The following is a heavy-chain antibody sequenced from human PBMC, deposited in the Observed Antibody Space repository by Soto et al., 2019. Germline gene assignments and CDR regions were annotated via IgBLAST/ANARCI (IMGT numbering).Heavy chain of an antibody. J-gene: IGHJ6*02. CDR1: GYTFTSYD. V-gene: IGHV1-8*01. Sequence: GASVKVSCKASGYTFTSYDINWVRQATGQGLEWMGWMNPNSGNTGYAQKFQGRVTMTRNTSISTAYMELSSLRSEDTAVYYCARGLGYCTNGVCYPYYYGMDVWCQGTTVTVSS. CDR2: MNPNSGNT. CDR3: ARGLGYCTNGVCYPYYYGMDV. D-gene: IGHD2-8*01.